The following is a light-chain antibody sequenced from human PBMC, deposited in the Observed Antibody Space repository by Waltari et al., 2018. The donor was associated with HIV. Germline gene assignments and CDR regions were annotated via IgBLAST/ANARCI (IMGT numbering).Light chain of an antibody. CDR2: DIN. CDR3: ASNRLDYTLI. J-gene: IGLJ2*01. Sequence: TGISTDSRFYQYVSWYQQHPGKIPRLIIFDINNRPSGVSDHISGYRSGNSASLTFSGLQSGDEAHYYCASNRLDYTLIFGGGTKLTVL. V-gene: IGLV2-14*03. CDR1: STDSRFYQY.